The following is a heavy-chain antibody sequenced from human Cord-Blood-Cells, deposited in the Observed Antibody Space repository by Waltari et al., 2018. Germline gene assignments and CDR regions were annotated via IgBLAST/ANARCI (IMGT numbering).Heavy chain of an antibody. CDR1: GYTFSSYA. V-gene: IGHV3-23*04. J-gene: IGHJ6*02. Sequence: EVQLVESGGGLVQPGGSLRLSCAASGYTFSSYALSWVRQALGKGLEWVSAISGRVGSSYYVDSVRGRFTISRDNSKNTLYLQMNSLRAEDTAVYYCAKDTDIGVVVASIPVGGMDVWGQGTTVTVSS. CDR2: ISGRVGSS. CDR3: AKDTDIGVVVASIPVGGMDV. D-gene: IGHD2-15*01.